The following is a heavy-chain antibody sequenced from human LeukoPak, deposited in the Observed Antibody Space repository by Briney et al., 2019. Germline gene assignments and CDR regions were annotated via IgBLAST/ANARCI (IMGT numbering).Heavy chain of an antibody. J-gene: IGHJ6*03. CDR3: AKGANYYYYIDV. CDR1: GFTFSSYA. Sequence: GGSLRLSCAASGFTFSSYAMTWVRQAPGEGLEWVSSISDSSGRTYYTDSVKGRFTISRDNSKNTLYLQMNSLRAEDTAVYFCAKGANYYYYIDVWGQGTTVTVSS. CDR2: ISDSSGRT. V-gene: IGHV3-23*01.